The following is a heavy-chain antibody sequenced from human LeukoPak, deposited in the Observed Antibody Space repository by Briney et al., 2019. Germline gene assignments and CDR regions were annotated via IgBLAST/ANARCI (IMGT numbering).Heavy chain of an antibody. D-gene: IGHD5-24*01. CDR2: ISYDGSNK. CDR3: ARLGDGYNPGDYYYMDV. CDR1: GFTFSSYA. V-gene: IGHV3-30*04. Sequence: GGSLRLSCAASGFTFSSYAMHWVRQAPGKGLEWVAVISYDGSNKYHADSVKGRLTISRDNSKNTLYLQMNSLRAEDTAVYYCARLGDGYNPGDYYYMDVWGKGTTVTVSS. J-gene: IGHJ6*03.